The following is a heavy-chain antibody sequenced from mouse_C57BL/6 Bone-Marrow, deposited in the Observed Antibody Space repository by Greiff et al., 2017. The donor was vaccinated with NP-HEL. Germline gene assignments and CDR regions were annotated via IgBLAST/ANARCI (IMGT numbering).Heavy chain of an antibody. CDR2: ISNLAYSI. J-gene: IGHJ4*01. V-gene: IGHV5-15*01. CDR1: GFTFSDYG. CDR3: ARQRRDAMDY. Sequence: EVQGVESGGGLVQPGGSLKLSCAASGFTFSDYGMAWVRQAPRKGPEWVAFISNLAYSIYYADTVTGRFTISRENAKNTLYLEMSSLRSEDTAMYYCARQRRDAMDYWGQGTSVTVSS.